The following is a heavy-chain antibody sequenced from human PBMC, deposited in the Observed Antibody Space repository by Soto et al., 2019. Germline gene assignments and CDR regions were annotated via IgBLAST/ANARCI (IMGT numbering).Heavy chain of an antibody. D-gene: IGHD6-13*01. CDR1: GFTFSSYS. CDR2: ISSSSSYI. CDR3: ARSTRAASPYYFDY. V-gene: IGHV3-21*01. Sequence: GGSLRLSCAASGFTFSSYSMNWVRQAPGKGLEWVSSISSSSSYIYYADSVKGRFTISRDNAKNSLYLQMNSLRAEDTAVYYCARSTRAASPYYFDYWGQGTLVTVSS. J-gene: IGHJ4*02.